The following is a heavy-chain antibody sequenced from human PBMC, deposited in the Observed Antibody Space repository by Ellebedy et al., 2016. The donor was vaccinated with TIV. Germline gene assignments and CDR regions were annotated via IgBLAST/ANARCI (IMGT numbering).Heavy chain of an antibody. CDR2: IYYSGST. V-gene: IGHV4-61*08. Sequence: MPSETLSLTCIVSGASISTGDYYWSWIRQPPGKGLEWIGYIYYSGSTNYNPSLKSRVTISVDTSKNQFSLKLSSVTAADTAVYYCATGPNQDFFDYWGQGTQVTVSP. D-gene: IGHD1-14*01. CDR1: GASISTGDYY. CDR3: ATGPNQDFFDY. J-gene: IGHJ4*02.